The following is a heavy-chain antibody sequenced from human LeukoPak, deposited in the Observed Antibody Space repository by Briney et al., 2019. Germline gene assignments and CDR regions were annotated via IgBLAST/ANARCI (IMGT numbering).Heavy chain of an antibody. D-gene: IGHD3-22*01. V-gene: IGHV1-3*01. CDR1: GYTFTSYA. J-gene: IGHJ2*01. CDR2: INVVNANT. Sequence: GASVKVSCKASGYTFTSYAMQWVRQAPRQRLEWMGWINVVNANTKYSQKFQGRVTITRDTSASTAYMELSSLRSEDTAVYYCARSFTGGYDRRYFDVWGRGTLVTVSS. CDR3: ARSFTGGYDRRYFDV.